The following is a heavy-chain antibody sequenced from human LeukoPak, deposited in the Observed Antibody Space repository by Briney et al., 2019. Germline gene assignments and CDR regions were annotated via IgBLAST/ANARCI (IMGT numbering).Heavy chain of an antibody. V-gene: IGHV1-8*01. J-gene: IGHJ4*02. CDR2: MNPNSGNT. Sequence: ASVKVSCKASGYTFTSCDINWVRQATGQGLEWMGWMNPNSGNTGYGQSFQGRITMTRDISIGTAYMELSNLTSEDTAIYYCTKGSGGRRDNWGQGTVVTVSA. CDR3: TKGSGGRRDN. CDR1: GYTFTSCD. D-gene: IGHD4-23*01.